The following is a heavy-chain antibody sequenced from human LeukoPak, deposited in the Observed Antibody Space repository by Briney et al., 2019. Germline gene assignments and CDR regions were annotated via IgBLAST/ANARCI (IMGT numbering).Heavy chain of an antibody. J-gene: IGHJ6*02. CDR1: GFTFSNAW. CDR3: TTVDIVATIGKNYYYGMDV. CDR2: IKGKTDGGTT. D-gene: IGHD5-12*01. Sequence: PGGSLRLSCAASGFTFSNAWMSWVRQAPGKGLEWVGGIKGKTDGGTTDYAAPVKGRFTISRDDSKNTLYLQMNSLKTEDTAVYYCTTVDIVATIGKNYYYGMDVWGQGTTVTVSS. V-gene: IGHV3-15*01.